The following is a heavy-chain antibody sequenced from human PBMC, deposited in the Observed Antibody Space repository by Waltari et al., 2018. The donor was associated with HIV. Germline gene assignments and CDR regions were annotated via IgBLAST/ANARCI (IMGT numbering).Heavy chain of an antibody. CDR3: ARFLDYYNSDSHYNPRAF. CDR1: GYSFATFW. D-gene: IGHD3-10*01. Sequence: EVQLLQSGAEVKKPGESLKISCMASGYSFATFWIGWVRQMPGKGLEWMGIIYPGDSETKYSPSFRGDVTIAADKSISTVYLQWSGMKASETAMCYCARFLDYYNSDSHYNPRAFWAQGTLVTASS. V-gene: IGHV5-51*01. CDR2: IYPGDSET. J-gene: IGHJ1*01.